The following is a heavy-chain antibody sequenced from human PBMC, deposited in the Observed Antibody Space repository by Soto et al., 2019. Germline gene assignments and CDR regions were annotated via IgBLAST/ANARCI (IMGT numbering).Heavy chain of an antibody. J-gene: IGHJ4*02. Sequence: GGSLRLSCAASGFTFRSYVMSWVRQAPGKGLEWVSGLGSSGDYVDSVKGRFTISRDNSKNTLYLQINSLRVEDTAVYYCAKEGLGIYTAHDGTPFHSGQGTLVTVSP. CDR2: LGSSG. CDR1: GFTFRSYV. CDR3: AKEGLGIYTAHDGTPFH. D-gene: IGHD2-21*01. V-gene: IGHV3-23*01.